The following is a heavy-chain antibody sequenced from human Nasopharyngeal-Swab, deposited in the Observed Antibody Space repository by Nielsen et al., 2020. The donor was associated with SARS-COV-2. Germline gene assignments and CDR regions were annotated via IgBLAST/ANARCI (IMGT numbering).Heavy chain of an antibody. Sequence: GESLKISCAASGFTFNGYWMSWVRQAPGKGLEWVSYISSSGSTIYYADSVKGRFTISRDNAKNSLYLQMNSLRAEDTAVYYCARDQTTVTTFYGMDVWGQGTTVTVSS. CDR1: GFTFNGYW. CDR3: ARDQTTVTTFYGMDV. J-gene: IGHJ6*02. D-gene: IGHD4-17*01. CDR2: ISSSGSTI. V-gene: IGHV3-11*01.